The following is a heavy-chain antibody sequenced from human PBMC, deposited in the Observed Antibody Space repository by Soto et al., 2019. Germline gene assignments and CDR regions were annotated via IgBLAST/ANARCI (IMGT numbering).Heavy chain of an antibody. V-gene: IGHV3-15*01. Sequence: EVQLVESGGGLVKPGGSLRLSCAASGFTFSNAWMSWVRQAPGKGLEWVGRIKSRTDGGTTDYAAPVKGRFTISRDDSKNTLSLQMNSLKTEDTAVYFCTTTPYYDFWSVYYTLDYWGQGTLVTVSS. J-gene: IGHJ4*02. D-gene: IGHD3-3*01. CDR3: TTTPYYDFWSVYYTLDY. CDR1: GFTFSNAW. CDR2: IKSRTDGGTT.